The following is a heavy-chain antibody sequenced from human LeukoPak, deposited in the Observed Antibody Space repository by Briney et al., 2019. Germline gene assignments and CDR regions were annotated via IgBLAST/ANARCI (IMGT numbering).Heavy chain of an antibody. Sequence: GASVKVSCKASGGTFSSYAISWVRQAPGQGLEWMGRIIPIFVTANYAQKFQGRVTITTDESTSTAYMELSSLRSEDTAVYYCARARGYNPFQHWGQGTLVTVSS. CDR1: GGTFSSYA. V-gene: IGHV1-69*05. D-gene: IGHD5-24*01. CDR2: IIPIFVTA. CDR3: ARARGYNPFQH. J-gene: IGHJ1*01.